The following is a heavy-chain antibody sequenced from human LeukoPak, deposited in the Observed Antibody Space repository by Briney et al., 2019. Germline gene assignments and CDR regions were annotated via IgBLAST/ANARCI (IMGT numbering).Heavy chain of an antibody. J-gene: IGHJ4*02. V-gene: IGHV3-23*01. Sequence: SGGSLRLSCAASGFTFSSYAMSWVRQAPGKGLEWVSAVNSGGDGRYYTDSVRGRFTIPRDNSKHTVYLQMNSLRAEDTAVYYCARDRRLDYYDSSGPDYWGQGTLVTVSS. CDR2: VNSGGDGR. CDR1: GFTFSSYA. D-gene: IGHD3-22*01. CDR3: ARDRRLDYYDSSGPDY.